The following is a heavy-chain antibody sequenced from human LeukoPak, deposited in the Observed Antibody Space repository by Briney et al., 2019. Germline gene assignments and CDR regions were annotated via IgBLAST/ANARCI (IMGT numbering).Heavy chain of an antibody. CDR2: MNPNSGNT. D-gene: IGHD6-13*01. Sequence: ASVKVSCKASGYTFTSYDINWVRQATGQGLEWMGWMNPNSGNTGYAQKFQGRVTMARNTSISTAYMELSSLRSEDTAVYYCARGRYSSSWYSGIDYWGQGTLVTVSS. J-gene: IGHJ4*02. CDR1: GYTFTSYD. V-gene: IGHV1-8*01. CDR3: ARGRYSSSWYSGIDY.